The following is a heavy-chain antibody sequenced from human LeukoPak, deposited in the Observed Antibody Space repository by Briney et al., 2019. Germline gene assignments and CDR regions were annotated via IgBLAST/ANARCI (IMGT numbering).Heavy chain of an antibody. CDR2: ISGSGGST. J-gene: IGHJ4*02. CDR1: GFTFSSYA. CDR3: AKDQTTYYDFWSGYSDY. V-gene: IGHV3-23*01. D-gene: IGHD3-3*01. Sequence: PGGSLRLSCAASGFTFSSYAMSWVRQAPGKGLEWVSAISGSGGSTYYADSVKGRFTISRDNSKNTLYLQMNSLRAEDTAVYYCAKDQTTYYDFWSGYSDYWGQGTQVTVSS.